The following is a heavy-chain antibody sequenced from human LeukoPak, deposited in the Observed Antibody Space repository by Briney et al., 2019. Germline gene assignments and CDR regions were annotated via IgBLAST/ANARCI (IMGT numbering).Heavy chain of an antibody. Sequence: ASVKVSCKASGYTFTSYAMNWVQQAPGQGLEWMGWINTNTGNPTYAQGFTGRFVFSLDTSVSTAYLQISSLKAEDTAVYYCARDGTPYSSSSVFDYWGQGTLVTVSS. V-gene: IGHV7-4-1*02. D-gene: IGHD6-6*01. CDR2: INTNTGNP. J-gene: IGHJ4*02. CDR3: ARDGTPYSSSSVFDY. CDR1: GYTFTSYA.